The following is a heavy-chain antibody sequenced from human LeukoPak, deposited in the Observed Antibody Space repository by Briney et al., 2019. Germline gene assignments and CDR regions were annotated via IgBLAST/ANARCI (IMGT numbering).Heavy chain of an antibody. J-gene: IGHJ3*02. CDR2: ISWNSGSI. CDR1: GFTFSSYG. V-gene: IGHV3-9*01. CDR3: AKDRAVPSDAFDI. D-gene: IGHD4-17*01. Sequence: GGSLRLSCAASGFTFSSYGMHWVRQAPGKGLEWVSGISWNSGSIGYADSVKGRFTISRDNAKNSLYLQMNSLRAEDTALYYCAKDRAVPSDAFDIWGQGTMVTVSS.